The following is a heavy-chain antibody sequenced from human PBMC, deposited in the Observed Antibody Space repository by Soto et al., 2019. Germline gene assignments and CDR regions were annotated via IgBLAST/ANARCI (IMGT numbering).Heavy chain of an antibody. CDR1: GGSITSGNSYS. Sequence: SETLSLTCAVSGGSITSGNSYSWAWIRQPPGRGLEWIGSISQTGATSYNPSLKSRVSVSLDKSKNQFSLRLSSVAAADMAVYYCARAVSPYFGTWFDPWGQGTLVTVS. V-gene: IGHV4-30-2*01. CDR2: ISQTGAT. CDR3: ARAVSPYFGTWFDP. J-gene: IGHJ5*02. D-gene: IGHD3-10*01.